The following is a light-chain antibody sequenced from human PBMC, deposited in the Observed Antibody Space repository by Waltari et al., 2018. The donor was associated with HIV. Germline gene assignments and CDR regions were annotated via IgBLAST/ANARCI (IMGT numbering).Light chain of an antibody. V-gene: IGLV2-14*01. Sequence: QSALTQPASVSGSPGQSITISCTGTSSDVGGYNYVSWYQQHPGKAPKLMIYEVSNRPSGVSNRFSGSKSGTSASLAITGLRAEDEADYYCQSYDRILGDVVFGGGTKLTVL. J-gene: IGLJ2*01. CDR2: EVS. CDR1: SSDVGGYNY. CDR3: QSYDRILGDVV.